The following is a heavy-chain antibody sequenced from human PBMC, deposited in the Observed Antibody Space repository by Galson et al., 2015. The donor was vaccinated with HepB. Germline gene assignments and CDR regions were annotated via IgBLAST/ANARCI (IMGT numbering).Heavy chain of an antibody. CDR1: GDSVSSDSAA. CDR3: VRDAVAGTGYFDC. Sequence: CAISGDSVSSDSAAWNWIRQSPSRGLEWLGRTYYRSKWYNDYAVSVKSRITINPDTSKSQFSLQLNSVTPEDTAVYYCVRDAVAGTGYFDCWGQGALVTVSS. D-gene: IGHD6-19*01. J-gene: IGHJ4*02. CDR2: TYYRSKWYN. V-gene: IGHV6-1*01.